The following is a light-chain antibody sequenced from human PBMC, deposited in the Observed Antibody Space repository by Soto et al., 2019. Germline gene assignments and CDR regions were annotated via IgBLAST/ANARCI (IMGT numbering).Light chain of an antibody. CDR1: SSNVGRNF. CDR2: ANN. CDR3: AVWDDSLNVLV. J-gene: IGLJ3*02. Sequence: QSVLTQPPSTSETPGQRVSITRPGSSSNVGRNFVSWYQQLPGTAPKLLIHANNQRPSGVPDRFSGSKSGTSASLAISGLQSEDEAHYYCAVWDDSLNVLVFGGGTQLTVL. V-gene: IGLV1-44*01.